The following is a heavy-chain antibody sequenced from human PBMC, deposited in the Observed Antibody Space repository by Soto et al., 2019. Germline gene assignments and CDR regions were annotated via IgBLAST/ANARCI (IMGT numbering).Heavy chain of an antibody. CDR3: AKDSVDIVVVPAAILGHNWFDP. V-gene: IGHV3-30*18. Sequence: GGSLRLSCAASGFTFSSYGMHWVRQAPGKGLEWVAVISYDGSNKYYADSVKGRFTISRDNSKNTLYLQMNSLRAEDTAVYYCAKDSVDIVVVPAAILGHNWFDPWGQGTLVTVSS. J-gene: IGHJ5*02. CDR2: ISYDGSNK. D-gene: IGHD2-2*01. CDR1: GFTFSSYG.